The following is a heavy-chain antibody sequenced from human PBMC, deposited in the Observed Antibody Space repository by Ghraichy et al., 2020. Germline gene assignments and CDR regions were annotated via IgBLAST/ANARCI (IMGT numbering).Heavy chain of an antibody. D-gene: IGHD1-26*01. Sequence: SETLSLTCAVTGDSFSAHYWNWIRQPPGKGLEWIGEISHSGDTNYNPSLKSRVSISEDTARKEFSLKVMSVTAADTGRYICARGILGPSRALDYWGQGTLVTLSS. V-gene: IGHV4-34*01. CDR2: ISHSGDT. CDR1: GDSFSAHY. J-gene: IGHJ4*02. CDR3: ARGILGPSRALDY.